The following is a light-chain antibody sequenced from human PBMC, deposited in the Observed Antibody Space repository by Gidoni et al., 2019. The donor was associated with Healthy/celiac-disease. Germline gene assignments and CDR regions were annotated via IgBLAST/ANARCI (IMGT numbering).Light chain of an antibody. CDR2: GAS. J-gene: IGKJ4*01. V-gene: IGKV3-20*01. Sequence: EIVLTTSPGTLSVSPGERATLSCRASQSVSSSYLAWYPQKPGQAPRLLIYGASSRATGIPDRFSGSGSGTDFTLTISRLEPEDFAVYYCQQYGSSPALTFGGGTKVEIK. CDR1: QSVSSSY. CDR3: QQYGSSPALT.